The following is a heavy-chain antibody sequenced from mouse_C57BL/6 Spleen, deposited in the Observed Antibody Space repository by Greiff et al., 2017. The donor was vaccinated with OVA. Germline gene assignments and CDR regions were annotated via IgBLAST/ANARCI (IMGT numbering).Heavy chain of an antibody. Sequence: EVQLQQSGTVLARPGASVKMSCKTTGYTFPSSWMNWVKQRPGQGLEWIGAIYPGNSVTSYNQKFKGKAKLTADTSASTAYMELSSLTNEDSAVYCCTTRDRYYEGYFDYWGQGTTLTVSS. CDR3: TTRDRYYEGYFDY. D-gene: IGHD1-1*01. CDR2: IYPGNSVT. CDR1: GYTFPSSW. V-gene: IGHV1-5*01. J-gene: IGHJ2*01.